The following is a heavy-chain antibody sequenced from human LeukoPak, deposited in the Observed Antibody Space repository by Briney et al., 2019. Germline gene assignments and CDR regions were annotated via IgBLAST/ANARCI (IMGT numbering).Heavy chain of an antibody. J-gene: IGHJ5*02. CDR3: AKGHSKLATNNWFDP. V-gene: IGHV3-23*01. CDR1: GFTLSRYA. CDR2: IRVSVGTT. Sequence: GGSLRLSCAASGFTLSRYAMSWVRQAPGKGLEWVSAIRVSVGTTYYADSVTGRFTISRDNSKTRLYLQMNSLRAEATAVYYCAKGHSKLATNNWFDPWGQGTLVTVSS. D-gene: IGHD4-11*01.